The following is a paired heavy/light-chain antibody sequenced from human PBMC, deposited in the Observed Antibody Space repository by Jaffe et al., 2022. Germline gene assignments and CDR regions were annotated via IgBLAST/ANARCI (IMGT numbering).Heavy chain of an antibody. Sequence: EVQLVESGGGLVQPGGSLRLSCAASEFIFSTYWMSWVRQAPGEGLEWVANIHPDGSEIHYVDSVKGRFTISRDNAKNSLYLQMNSLRPEDTAVYYCARGRSADDCWGQGTLVSVSS. CDR1: EFIFSTYW. J-gene: IGHJ4*02. V-gene: IGHV3-7*05. CDR2: IHPDGSEI. CDR3: ARGRSADDC. D-gene: IGHD2-21*01.
Light chain of an antibody. Sequence: DVVMTQSPLSLPVTLGQPASISCRSSQSLVHTDGNTYLNWYQQRPGQSPRRLIHKVSNRDSGVPDRFSGSGSGTNFTLKITRVEAEDVGVYYCMQGTHWPPITFGPGTKVDIK. J-gene: IGKJ3*01. CDR3: MQGTHWPPIT. V-gene: IGKV2-30*02. CDR1: QSLVHTDGNTY. CDR2: KVS.